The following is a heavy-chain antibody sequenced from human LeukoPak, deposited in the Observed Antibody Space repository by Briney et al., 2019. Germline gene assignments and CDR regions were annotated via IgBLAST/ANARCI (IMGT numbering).Heavy chain of an antibody. CDR1: GYSFTSYW. V-gene: IGHV5-51*01. CDR2: IYPGDSDT. CDR3: ARYYGGNSYYFDY. J-gene: IGHJ4*02. Sequence: GESLKISCKGSGYSFTSYWIGWVRQMPGKGLEWMGIIYPGDSDTRYSPSFQGPVTISADKSISTAYLQWSSLEASDTAMYYCARYYGGNSYYFDYWGQGALVTVSS. D-gene: IGHD4-23*01.